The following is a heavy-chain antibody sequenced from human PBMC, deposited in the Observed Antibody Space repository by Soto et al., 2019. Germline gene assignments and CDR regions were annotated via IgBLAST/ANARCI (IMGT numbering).Heavy chain of an antibody. CDR3: ARAGVASNVGDIVATIWENWFDP. J-gene: IGHJ5*02. CDR2: IIPIFGTA. CDR1: GGTFSSYA. D-gene: IGHD5-12*01. V-gene: IGHV1-69*13. Sequence: AASVKVSCKASGGTFSSYAISWVRQAPGQGLEWMGGIIPIFGTANYAQKFQGRVTITADESTSTAYMELSSLRSEDTAVYYCARAGVASNVGDIVATIWENWFDPWVQGTLVTVSS.